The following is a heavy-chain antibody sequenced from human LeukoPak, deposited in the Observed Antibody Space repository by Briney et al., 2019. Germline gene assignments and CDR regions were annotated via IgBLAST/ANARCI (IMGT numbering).Heavy chain of an antibody. J-gene: IGHJ6*03. CDR2: IRYDEKN. CDR1: GFIFTDYD. Sequence: PGGSLRLSCAASGFIFTDYDMHWVRQAPGKGLDWVAFIRYDEKNYYADSVKGRFTISRDNSKNTLYLQMNSLRAEDTAVYYCAKGTTYGGNSLYYYYMDVWGKGTTVTISS. D-gene: IGHD4-23*01. CDR3: AKGTTYGGNSLYYYYMDV. V-gene: IGHV3-30*02.